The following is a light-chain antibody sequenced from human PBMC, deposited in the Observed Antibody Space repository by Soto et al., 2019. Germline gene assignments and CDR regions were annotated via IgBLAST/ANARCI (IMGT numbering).Light chain of an antibody. CDR3: SLFACSNNL. CDR1: SSDVGGHNW. CDR2: EVS. Sequence: QSVLTQVVSGSGAHRDAGSISNTETSSDVGGHNWVSWYQQHPGKAPKLMIYEVSKRPSGVPDRFSGSKSGNTASLTVSGLQAEDEADYYCSLFACSNNLFGTVTKVAVL. V-gene: IGLV2-8*01. J-gene: IGLJ1*01.